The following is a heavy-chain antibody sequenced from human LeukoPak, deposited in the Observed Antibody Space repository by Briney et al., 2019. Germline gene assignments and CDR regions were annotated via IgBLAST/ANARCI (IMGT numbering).Heavy chain of an antibody. Sequence: SETLSLTCSVSGGSIITYYWNWIRQTPGKGLEWIGHISYGNTDYNPSLKSRVTISVDTSKNQFSLKLTSVTAADTAVYYCARDKAHSYGRYFDPWGQGALVTVSS. CDR3: ARDKAHSYGRYFDP. CDR1: GGSIITYY. CDR2: ISYGNT. D-gene: IGHD5-18*01. J-gene: IGHJ5*02. V-gene: IGHV4-59*01.